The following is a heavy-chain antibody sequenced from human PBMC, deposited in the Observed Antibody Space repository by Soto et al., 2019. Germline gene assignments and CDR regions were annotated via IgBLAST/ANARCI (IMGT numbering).Heavy chain of an antibody. CDR1: GYTFTSYA. J-gene: IGHJ4*02. D-gene: IGHD3-22*01. V-gene: IGHV1-3*01. CDR3: ARPDDSSGYYYPSFDY. CDR2: INAGNGNT. Sequence: GASVKVSCKASGYTFTSYAMHWVRQAPGQRLEWMGWINAGNGNTKYSQKFQGRVTITRDTSASTAYMELSSLRSEDTAVYYCARPDDSSGYYYPSFDYWGQGTLVTVSS.